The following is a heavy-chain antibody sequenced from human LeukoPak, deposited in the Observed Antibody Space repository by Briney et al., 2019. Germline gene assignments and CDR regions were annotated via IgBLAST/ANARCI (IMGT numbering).Heavy chain of an antibody. V-gene: IGHV3-21*04. J-gene: IGHJ4*02. CDR2: ISSSSSHI. D-gene: IGHD6-25*01. CDR3: ARDYSSGLGY. Sequence: PGGSLRLSCAASGFTFSSYSMNWVRQAPGKGLEWVSSISSSSSHIYYADSVKGRFTISRDNSKNTLYLQMNSLRAEDTAVYYCARDYSSGLGYWGQGTLVTVSS. CDR1: GFTFSSYS.